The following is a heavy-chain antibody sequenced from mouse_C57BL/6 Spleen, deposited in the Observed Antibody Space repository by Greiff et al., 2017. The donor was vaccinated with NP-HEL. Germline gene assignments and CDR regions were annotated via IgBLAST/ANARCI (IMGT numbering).Heavy chain of an antibody. CDR1: GYTFTDYY. CDR3: ARPLDYDGYFDY. CDR2: IYPGSGNT. V-gene: IGHV1-76*01. Sequence: QVVESGAELVRPGASVKLSCKASGYTFTDYYINWVKQRPGQGLEWIARIYPGSGNTYYNEKFKGKATLTAEKSSSTAYMQLSSLTSEDSAVYFCARPLDYDGYFDYWGQGTTLTVSS. D-gene: IGHD2-4*01. J-gene: IGHJ2*01.